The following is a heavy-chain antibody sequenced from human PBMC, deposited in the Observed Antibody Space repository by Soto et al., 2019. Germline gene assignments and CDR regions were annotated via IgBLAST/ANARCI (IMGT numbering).Heavy chain of an antibody. J-gene: IGHJ4*02. Sequence: GGSLRLSCAASGFTFSSYGMHWVRQAPGKGLEWVAVISYDGSNKYYADSVKGRFTISRDNSKNTLYLQMNSLRAGDTAVYYCAKDPGRYSSDTAYYFDYWGQGTLVTVSS. CDR3: AKDPGRYSSDTAYYFDY. D-gene: IGHD5-12*01. CDR1: GFTFSSYG. V-gene: IGHV3-30*18. CDR2: ISYDGSNK.